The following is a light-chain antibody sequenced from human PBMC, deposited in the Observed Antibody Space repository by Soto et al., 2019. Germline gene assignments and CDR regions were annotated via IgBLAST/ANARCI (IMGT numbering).Light chain of an antibody. V-gene: IGLV2-8*01. CDR2: DVY. CDR1: SSDVGRYDF. Sequence: QSALTQPPSASGSPGQSVTISCTGTSSDVGRYDFVSWYQQHPGKAPKLVIYDVYKRPSGVPDRFSGSKSGSTASLTVSGLQAEDEADYFCSSYAGINNLDVLFGGGTKLTVL. J-gene: IGLJ2*01. CDR3: SSYAGINNLDVL.